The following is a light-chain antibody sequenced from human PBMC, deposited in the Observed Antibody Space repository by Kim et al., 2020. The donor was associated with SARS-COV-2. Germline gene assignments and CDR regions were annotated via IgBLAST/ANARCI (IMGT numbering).Light chain of an antibody. CDR1: QSVSSSY. J-gene: IGKJ2*01. CDR2: GAS. CDR3: QQYGSSPYT. Sequence: LSPRARATLSCRASQSVSSSYLAWYQQKPGQAPRLLIYGASSRATGIPDRFSGSGSGTDFTLTISRLEPEDFAVYSCQQYGSSPYTFGQGTKLEI. V-gene: IGKV3-20*01.